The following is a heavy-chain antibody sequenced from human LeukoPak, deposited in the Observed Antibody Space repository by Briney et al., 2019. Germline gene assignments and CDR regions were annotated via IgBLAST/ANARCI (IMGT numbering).Heavy chain of an antibody. CDR3: AKDRDIVVVPAAILYGDAFDI. V-gene: IGHV3-23*01. CDR2: ISGSGGST. D-gene: IGHD2-2*02. CDR1: GFTFSSYA. Sequence: GGSLRLSCAASGFTFSSYAMSWVRRAPGKGLEWVSAISGSGGSTYYADSVKGRFTISRDNSKNTLYLQMNSLRAEDTAVYYCAKDRDIVVVPAAILYGDAFDIWGQGTMVTVSS. J-gene: IGHJ3*02.